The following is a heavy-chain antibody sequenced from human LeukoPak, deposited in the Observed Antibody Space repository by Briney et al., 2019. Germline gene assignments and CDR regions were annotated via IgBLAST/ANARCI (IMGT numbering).Heavy chain of an antibody. CDR2: IYYSGST. CDR1: VGSISSYY. D-gene: IGHD5-18*01. J-gene: IGHJ4*02. CDR3: ARARGYSYGDYFDY. Sequence: SETLSLTCTVSVGSISSYYWSWIRQPPGKGLEWIGYIYYSGSTNYNPSLKSRVTISVDTSKNQFSLKLSSVTAADTAVYYCARARGYSYGDYFDYWGQGTLVTVSS. V-gene: IGHV4-59*08.